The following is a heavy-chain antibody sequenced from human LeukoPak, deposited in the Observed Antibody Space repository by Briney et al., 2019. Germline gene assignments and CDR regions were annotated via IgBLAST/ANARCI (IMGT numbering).Heavy chain of an antibody. CDR2: IKSKSVGGTT. D-gene: IGHD3-3*01. J-gene: IGHJ4*02. Sequence: PGGSLRLSCAVSGFTFSNAWMSWVRQAPGMGLEWVGRIKSKSVGGTTEYAAPVKGRFTISRDDSKNTLYLQVNSLTTEDTAVYYCTLHEDFWSGYHRDYWGQGTLVTVSS. CDR3: TLHEDFWSGYHRDY. V-gene: IGHV3-15*01. CDR1: GFTFSNAW.